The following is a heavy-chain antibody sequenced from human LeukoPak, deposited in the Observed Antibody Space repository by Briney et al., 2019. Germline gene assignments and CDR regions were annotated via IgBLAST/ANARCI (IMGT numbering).Heavy chain of an antibody. CDR1: GYSFTSYW. CDR2: IYPGDSDT. CDR3: ARGSGSYFNVIFDY. D-gene: IGHD3-10*01. Sequence: GESLKISCKGSGYSFTSYWIGWVRQRPGKGLEWMGIIYPGDSDTRYSPSFQGQVTFSADKSISTDCLQGSSLKASDTAMYYCARGSGSYFNVIFDYWGQGTLVTVSS. J-gene: IGHJ4*02. V-gene: IGHV5-51*01.